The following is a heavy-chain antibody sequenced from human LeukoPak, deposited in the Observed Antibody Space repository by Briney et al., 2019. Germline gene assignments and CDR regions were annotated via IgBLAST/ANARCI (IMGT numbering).Heavy chain of an antibody. CDR2: ISSSGSTI. CDR1: GFTVSDYY. D-gene: IGHD6-19*01. CDR3: ARDGGIAVAAEVYFDY. J-gene: IGHJ4*02. Sequence: KPGGSLRLSCAASGFTVSDYYMSWIRQAPGKGLEWVSYISSSGSTIYYADSVKGRFTISRDNAKNSLYLQMNSLRAEDTAVYYCARDGGIAVAAEVYFDYWGQGTLVTVSS. V-gene: IGHV3-11*04.